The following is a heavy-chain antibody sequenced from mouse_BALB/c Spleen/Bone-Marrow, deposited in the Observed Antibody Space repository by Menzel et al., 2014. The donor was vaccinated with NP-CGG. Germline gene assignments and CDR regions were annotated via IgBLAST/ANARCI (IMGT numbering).Heavy chain of an antibody. V-gene: IGHV14-3*02. D-gene: IGHD4-1*01. Sequence: VQLQQSGAKLVKPGTSVKLSCTASGFNIKDTYMHWVKQRPEQGLEWIGGIDPANGNTRYDPKFQGKATITADTSSNTAYLQLSSLTSEDTAVYYCARWEYYAMDYWDQGTSVTVSS. CDR3: ARWEYYAMDY. J-gene: IGHJ4*01. CDR1: GFNIKDTY. CDR2: IDPANGNT.